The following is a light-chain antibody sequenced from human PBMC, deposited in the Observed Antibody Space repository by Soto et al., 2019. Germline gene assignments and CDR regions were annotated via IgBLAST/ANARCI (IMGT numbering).Light chain of an antibody. V-gene: IGKV1-5*03. CDR2: KAS. CDR3: QQYNSYST. Sequence: DIQLTQSPSTLSASVGDRVTITCRASQSVSSWLAWYQQKPGKAPKLLIYKASTLESGVPSRFSGSGSGTEFTLTIIGLQPDDFATYYCQQYNSYSTFGGGTKVEIK. CDR1: QSVSSW. J-gene: IGKJ4*01.